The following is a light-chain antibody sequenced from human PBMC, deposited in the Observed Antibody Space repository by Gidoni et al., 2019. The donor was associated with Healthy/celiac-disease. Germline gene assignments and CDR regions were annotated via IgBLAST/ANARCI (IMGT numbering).Light chain of an antibody. Sequence: QSALTQPASASGSPGQSITISCTGTSSDVGGYNYVSWYQQHPGKAPKLMIYDVSTRPSGVSNRFSGSKSGNTASLTISGLQAEDEADYYCSSYTSSSTLVFGTGTKVTVL. CDR3: SSYTSSSTLV. CDR2: DVS. CDR1: SSDVGGYNY. J-gene: IGLJ1*01. V-gene: IGLV2-14*01.